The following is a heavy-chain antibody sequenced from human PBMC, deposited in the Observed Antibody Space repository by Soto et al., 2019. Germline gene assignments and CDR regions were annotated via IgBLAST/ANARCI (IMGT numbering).Heavy chain of an antibody. CDR2: ISFDGGNT. V-gene: IGHV3-30*18. CDR1: GFTFSSYA. J-gene: IGHJ4*02. Sequence: GGSLRLSCAASGFTFSSYAMSWVRQAPGKGLEWVVVISFDGGNTHYADSVKGRFTISRDNSQNTLFLQMNSLRAEDTAVYYCAKAGVLGYGFFDYWGQGILVTVSS. CDR3: AKAGVLGYGFFDY. D-gene: IGHD5-12*01.